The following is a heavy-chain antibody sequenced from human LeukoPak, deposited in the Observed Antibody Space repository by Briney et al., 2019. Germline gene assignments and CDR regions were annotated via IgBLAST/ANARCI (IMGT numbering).Heavy chain of an antibody. J-gene: IGHJ3*02. D-gene: IGHD5-24*01. CDR3: AKDRGRRWLQFFDAFDI. CDR1: GFPFEDYA. V-gene: IGHV3-43*02. CDR2: FSGDGGSS. Sequence: PGGPLRLPCAASGFPFEDYATHWVRQAPGKGLEGVSLFSGDGGSSYYADSVKGRFTISRDNSKNSLYLQMNSLRTEYTALYYCAKDRGRRWLQFFDAFDIWGQGTMVTGSS.